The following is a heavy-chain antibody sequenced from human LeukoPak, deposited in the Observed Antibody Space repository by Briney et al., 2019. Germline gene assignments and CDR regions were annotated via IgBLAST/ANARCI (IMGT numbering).Heavy chain of an antibody. V-gene: IGHV3-23*01. Sequence: GGSLRLSCAASGFSLTTYAMTWVRQAPGKGLEWVSAIRASDGSAFYADSVKGRFTISRDSSKNTLYLQMNDLRDEDTAVYYCAKLTTGWFEDFWGQGTLVTVSS. J-gene: IGHJ4*02. D-gene: IGHD6-19*01. CDR1: GFSLTTYA. CDR2: IRASDGSA. CDR3: AKLTTGWFEDF.